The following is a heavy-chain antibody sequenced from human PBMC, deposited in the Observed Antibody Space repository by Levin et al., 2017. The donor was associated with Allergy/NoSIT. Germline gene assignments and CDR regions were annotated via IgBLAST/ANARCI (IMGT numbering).Heavy chain of an antibody. D-gene: IGHD6-25*01. CDR2: INPAGVTT. J-gene: IGHJ4*02. Sequence: GESLKISCVASGFTFPTYAMAWVRQAPGKGLGWVSTINPAGVTTYYADSVQGRFTISRDDSKSTLYLQLSSLTAEDTAVYYCAKRQYTSGWYIDYWGQGTLVTVSS. V-gene: IGHV3-23*01. CDR1: GFTFPTYA. CDR3: AKRQYTSGWYIDY.